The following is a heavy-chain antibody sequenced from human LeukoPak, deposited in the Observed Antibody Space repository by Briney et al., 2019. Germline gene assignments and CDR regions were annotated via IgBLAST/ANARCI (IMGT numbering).Heavy chain of an antibody. CDR1: GASVSNNY. CDR3: ARHHDGGPKLRLDF. J-gene: IGHJ4*02. D-gene: IGHD2-15*01. V-gene: IGHV4-59*08. Sequence: SETRSLTCRVSGASVSNNYWSWIRPSAGEVLEWIGFFHYSGSTNYNPSLNSRVTTSIDTSMNQLSLALVSVTAADTAVYFCARHHDGGPKLRLDFWGLGVLVTVSS. CDR2: FHYSGST.